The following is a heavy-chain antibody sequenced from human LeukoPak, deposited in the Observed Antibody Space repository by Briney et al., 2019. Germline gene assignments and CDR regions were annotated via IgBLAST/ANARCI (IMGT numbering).Heavy chain of an antibody. CDR2: IYHSGST. Sequence: SETLSLTCAVSGGSISSGGYSWSWIRQPPGKGLEWIGYIYHSGSTYHNPSLKSRVTISVDRSKNQFSLKLTSVTAADTAVYYCARYSSTWPYWYFDLWGRGTLVTVSS. J-gene: IGHJ2*01. CDR3: ARYSSTWPYWYFDL. CDR1: GGSISSGGYS. D-gene: IGHD6-13*01. V-gene: IGHV4-30-2*01.